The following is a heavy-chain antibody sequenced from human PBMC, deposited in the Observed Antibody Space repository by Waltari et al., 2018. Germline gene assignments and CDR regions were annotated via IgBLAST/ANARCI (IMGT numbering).Heavy chain of an antibody. J-gene: IGHJ3*02. Sequence: QVQLVQSGAEVKKPGASVKVSCKASGYTFTGYYMHWVRQAPGQGLEWMGWINPNSGGTNYAQKFQGWVTMTRDTSISTAYMELSRLRSDDTAVYYCARGRIAARPGAAFDIWGQGTMVTVSS. CDR2: INPNSGGT. CDR1: GYTFTGYY. D-gene: IGHD6-6*01. CDR3: ARGRIAARPGAAFDI. V-gene: IGHV1-2*04.